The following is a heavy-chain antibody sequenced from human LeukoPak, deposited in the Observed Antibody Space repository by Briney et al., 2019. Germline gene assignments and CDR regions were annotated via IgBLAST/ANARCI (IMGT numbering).Heavy chain of an antibody. CDR1: GYTLTELS. CDR3: ATVRYCTNGVCYDAFDI. V-gene: IGHV1-24*01. D-gene: IGHD2-8*01. J-gene: IGHJ3*02. Sequence: EASVNVSCKVSGYTLTELSMHWVRQAPGKGLEWMGGFDPEDGETIYAQKFQGRVTMTEDTSTDTAYMELSSLRSEDTAVYYCATVRYCTNGVCYDAFDIWGQGTMVTVSS. CDR2: FDPEDGET.